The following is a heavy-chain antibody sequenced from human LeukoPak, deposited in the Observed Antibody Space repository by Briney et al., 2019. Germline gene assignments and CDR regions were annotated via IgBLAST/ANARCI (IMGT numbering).Heavy chain of an antibody. Sequence: PSETLSLTCAVYGGSFSGYYWSWIRQPPGKGLEWIGEINHSGSTNYNPSLKSRVTISVDTSKNQFSLKLSSVTAADTAVYYCARRSWIAVAGISVGATTFDYWGQGTLVTVSS. D-gene: IGHD6-19*01. CDR2: INHSGST. CDR1: GGSFSGYY. V-gene: IGHV4-34*01. J-gene: IGHJ4*02. CDR3: ARRSWIAVAGISVGATTFDY.